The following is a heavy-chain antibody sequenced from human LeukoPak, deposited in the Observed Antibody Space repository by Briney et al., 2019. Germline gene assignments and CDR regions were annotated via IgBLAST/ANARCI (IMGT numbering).Heavy chain of an antibody. D-gene: IGHD6-13*01. J-gene: IGHJ6*03. CDR1: GFTFSSNW. CDR3: ASQLQQQLGGYYYMDV. Sequence: GGSLRLSCAASGFTFSSNWMSWVRQAPGKGLEWVGNIKQDGSEKYYVDSVKGRFTISRDNAKNSLYLQMNSLRAEDTAVYYCASQLQQQLGGYYYMDVWGKGTTVTVSS. CDR2: IKQDGSEK. V-gene: IGHV3-7*01.